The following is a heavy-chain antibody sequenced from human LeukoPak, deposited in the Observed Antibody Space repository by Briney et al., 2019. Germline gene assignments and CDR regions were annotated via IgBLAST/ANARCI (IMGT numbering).Heavy chain of an antibody. V-gene: IGHV1-2*02. D-gene: IGHD3-10*01. Sequence: RASVKVSCKASGYSFTDHHILWVRQAPGQGLEWMGWIHPNGRDTKYAQKFQGRMTMTTDTSITTAYMELNRVTSDDTAIYYCSGHYGPGPVWGQGTLVTASS. CDR2: IHPNGRDT. CDR3: SGHYGPGPV. J-gene: IGHJ4*02. CDR1: GYSFTDHH.